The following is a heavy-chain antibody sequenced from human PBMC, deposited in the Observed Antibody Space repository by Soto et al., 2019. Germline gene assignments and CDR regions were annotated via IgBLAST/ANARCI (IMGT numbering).Heavy chain of an antibody. J-gene: IGHJ3*02. CDR3: ARLQYTVVTALDI. Sequence: QVQLQESGPRLVKPSETLSLTCSVSGVSIGSHFWSWIRQAPGKGPELVGYIYHTVNTNYNPALKSRVTISMDTSENQLSLQLSSVTAADTAVYYCARLQYTVVTALDIWGQGTMVTVSS. D-gene: IGHD2-15*01. CDR2: IYHTVNT. V-gene: IGHV4-59*11. CDR1: GVSIGSHF.